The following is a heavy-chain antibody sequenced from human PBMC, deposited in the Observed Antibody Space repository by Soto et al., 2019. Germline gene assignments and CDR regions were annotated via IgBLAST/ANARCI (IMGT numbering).Heavy chain of an antibody. CDR2: IWFDGSQK. Sequence: QVQLVESGGGVVQPGRSLRLSCVASGFIFGSYGMHWVRQAPGKGLEWVAVIWFDGSQKYYADSVKGRFTISRDNSQNTLFLQMNSLRVEDTAVYYCARDREYTGHDGGAYWGQGTRVSVSS. V-gene: IGHV3-33*01. CDR1: GFIFGSYG. CDR3: ARDREYTGHDGGAY. D-gene: IGHD5-12*01. J-gene: IGHJ4*02.